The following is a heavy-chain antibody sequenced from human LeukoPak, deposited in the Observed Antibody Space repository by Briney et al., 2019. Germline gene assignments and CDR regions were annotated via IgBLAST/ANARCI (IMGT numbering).Heavy chain of an antibody. Sequence: SQTLSLTCTVSGGSISSGSYYWSWIRQPAGKGLEWIGRIYTSGSTNYNPSLKSRVTISVDTSKNQFSLNLSSVTAADTAVYYCARGHYYDSSGDYWGQGTLVTVSS. CDR3: ARGHYYDSSGDY. V-gene: IGHV4-61*02. CDR2: IYTSGST. D-gene: IGHD3-22*01. CDR1: GGSISSGSYY. J-gene: IGHJ4*02.